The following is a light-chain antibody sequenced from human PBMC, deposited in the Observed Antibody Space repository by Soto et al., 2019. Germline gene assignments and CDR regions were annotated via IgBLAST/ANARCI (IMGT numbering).Light chain of an antibody. CDR3: SSYTSSNTLFV. J-gene: IGLJ1*01. Sequence: QSALTQPASVSGSPGQSITISCTGTSSDVGAYNYVSWYQQRPGKAPKLMIYEVSTRPSGVSNRFSGSKSGNTASLTISGLQAEDEADYYCSSYTSSNTLFVFGTGTKVTVL. V-gene: IGLV2-14*01. CDR2: EVS. CDR1: SSDVGAYNY.